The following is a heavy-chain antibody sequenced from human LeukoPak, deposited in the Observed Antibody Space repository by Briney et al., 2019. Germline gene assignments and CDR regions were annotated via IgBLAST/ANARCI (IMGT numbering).Heavy chain of an antibody. D-gene: IGHD3-16*02. J-gene: IGHJ5*02. CDR3: ARDIVLPVWFDP. Sequence: SETLSLTCTVSGGSISTYYWTWIREPAGKGLEWIGRIYSSGSTNYNPSLKSRVTMSVDTSKNQFSLKLTSVTAAETAAYYCARDIVLPVWFDPWGQGTLVTVSS. CDR2: IYSSGST. V-gene: IGHV4-4*07. CDR1: GGSISTYY.